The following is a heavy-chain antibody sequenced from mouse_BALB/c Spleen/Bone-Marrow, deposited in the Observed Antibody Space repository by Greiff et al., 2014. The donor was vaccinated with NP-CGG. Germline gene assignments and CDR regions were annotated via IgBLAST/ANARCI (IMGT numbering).Heavy chain of an antibody. CDR3: ASYYYGRSSFTY. J-gene: IGHJ3*01. CDR2: IDPANGNT. V-gene: IGHV14-3*02. CDR1: GFNIKDTY. D-gene: IGHD1-1*01. Sequence: VQLQQSGAELVKPGASVKLSCTASGFNIKDTYMHWVRQRPEQGLEWIGRIDPANGNTKYDPKFQGKATITADTSSNTAYLHLSSLTCEDTAVYYCASYYYGRSSFTYWGQGTLVTVSA.